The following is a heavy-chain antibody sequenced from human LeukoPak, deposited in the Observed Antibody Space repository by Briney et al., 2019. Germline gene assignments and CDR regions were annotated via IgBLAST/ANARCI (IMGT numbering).Heavy chain of an antibody. CDR2: IIPIFGTA. J-gene: IGHJ4*02. CDR3: ARGFVGGGSFDC. V-gene: IGHV1-69*13. CDR1: GGTFSSYA. D-gene: IGHD3-16*01. Sequence: ASVKVSCKASGGTFSSYAISWVRQAPGQGLEWMGGIIPIFGTANYAQKFQGRVTITADESTSTAYMELSSLRSEDTAVYYCARGFVGGGSFDCWGQGTLVTVSS.